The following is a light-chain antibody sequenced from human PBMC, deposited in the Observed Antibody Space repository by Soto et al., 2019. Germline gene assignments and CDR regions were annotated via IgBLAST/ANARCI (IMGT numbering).Light chain of an antibody. CDR2: EGS. Sequence: QSALTQPASVSGSPGQSITISCTGTSSDVGSYNFVSWYQQHPGKAPKPMIYEGSKRPSGISNRFSGSKSGNTASLTISGLQAEDEADYYCCSYAGSSTVVFGGGTKLTVL. CDR3: CSYAGSSTVV. CDR1: SSDVGSYNF. J-gene: IGLJ2*01. V-gene: IGLV2-23*01.